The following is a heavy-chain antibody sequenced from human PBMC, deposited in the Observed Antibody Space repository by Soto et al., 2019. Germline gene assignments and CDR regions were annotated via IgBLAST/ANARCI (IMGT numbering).Heavy chain of an antibody. Sequence: PSETLSLTCTVSGGSISSNGYYWAWVRQPPGQGLEWIGILSYRGRPYYNLHLKDRATISADTSKNQLSLRLHYVTAADTASYFCATLFCGITGTPGSHVAWFDPWGQGTLVTVSS. J-gene: IGHJ5*02. CDR2: LSYRGRP. D-gene: IGHD1-1*01. CDR3: ATLFCGITGTPGSHVAWFDP. V-gene: IGHV4-39*01. CDR1: GGSISSNGYY.